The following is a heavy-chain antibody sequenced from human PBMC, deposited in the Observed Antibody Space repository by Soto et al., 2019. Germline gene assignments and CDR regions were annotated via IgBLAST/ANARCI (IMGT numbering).Heavy chain of an antibody. CDR1: GFTFSGYW. D-gene: IGHD3-16*01. J-gene: IGHJ4*02. CDR3: ARGGSESDY. Sequence: EVQLVESGGGLVQPGGSLRLSCAASGFTFSGYWMTWVRQAPGKGLEWVANIKEDGSEKNYVDSVEGRFTISRDNAKNSLYLQMNSGRADDTAVYYCARGGSESDYWGQGTLVTVSS. CDR2: IKEDGSEK. V-gene: IGHV3-7*01.